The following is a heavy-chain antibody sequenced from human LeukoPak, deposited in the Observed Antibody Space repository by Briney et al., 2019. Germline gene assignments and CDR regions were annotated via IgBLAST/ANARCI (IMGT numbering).Heavy chain of an antibody. CDR3: ARVAGSSGWYAGNYYYYYYMDV. CDR1: GFTFSSYA. J-gene: IGHJ6*03. Sequence: PGGSLRLSCAASGFTFSSYAMSWIRQAPGKGLEWVSYISSSGSTIYYADSVKGRFTISRDNAKNSLYLQMNSLRAEDTAVYYCARVAGSSGWYAGNYYYYYYMDVWGKGTTVTVSS. CDR2: ISSSGSTI. D-gene: IGHD6-19*01. V-gene: IGHV3-11*04.